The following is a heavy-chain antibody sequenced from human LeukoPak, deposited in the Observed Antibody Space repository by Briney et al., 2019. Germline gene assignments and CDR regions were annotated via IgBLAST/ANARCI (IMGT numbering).Heavy chain of an antibody. CDR3: ARPYGSGLPPQTGSDP. J-gene: IGHJ5*02. D-gene: IGHD3-10*01. V-gene: IGHV4-39*01. CDR2: IYYSGST. Sequence: SETLSLTCTVSGGSISSSSYYWGWIRQPPGTGLEWIGSIYYSGSTYYNPSLKSRVTISVDTSKNQFSLKLSSVTPADTAVYYCARPYGSGLPPQTGSDPGGQGTLATVSS. CDR1: GGSISSSSYY.